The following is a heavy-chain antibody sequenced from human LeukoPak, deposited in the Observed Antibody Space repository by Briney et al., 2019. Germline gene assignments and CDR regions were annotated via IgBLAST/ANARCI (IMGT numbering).Heavy chain of an antibody. D-gene: IGHD5-12*01. Sequence: PSETLSLTCAVSGASISSSNYYWGWVRQSPGKGLEWIGNIYSSGNTYYNASLKSRVTMYIDASKNQFSLKLSSVTAADTAMYYCAKSNGYGLIDYWGQGTLVTVSS. CDR3: AKSNGYGLIDY. J-gene: IGHJ4*02. CDR1: GASISSSNYY. CDR2: IYSSGNT. V-gene: IGHV4-39*01.